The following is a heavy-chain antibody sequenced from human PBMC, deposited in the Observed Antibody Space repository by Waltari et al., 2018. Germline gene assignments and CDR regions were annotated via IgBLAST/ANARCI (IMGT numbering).Heavy chain of an antibody. CDR1: GGSVSVSSYS. V-gene: IGHV4-39*07. D-gene: IGHD3-10*01. CDR3: ARHGSGSYMVY. J-gene: IGHJ4*02. Sequence: QLQLQESGPGLVKPSETLSLTCTVSGGSVSVSSYSWGWVRQPPGKGLEWIGSIFYTGSTYYNPSLKSRVTISIDTSKNQFSLNLSSVTAADTAVYYCARHGSGSYMVYWGQGTLVTVSS. CDR2: IFYTGST.